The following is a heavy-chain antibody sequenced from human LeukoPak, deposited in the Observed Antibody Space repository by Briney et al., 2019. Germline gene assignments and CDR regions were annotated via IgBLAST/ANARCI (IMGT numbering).Heavy chain of an antibody. CDR3: ARAPPRMDV. J-gene: IGHJ6*04. CDR2: IYYSGST. V-gene: IGHV4-59*01. Sequence: KPSETLSLTCTVSGGSISSYYWSWIRQPPGKGREWGGYIYYSGSTNSNPSLKIRVSISVDTSTNQFSLKMSSVTAADTAVYYCARAPPRMDVWGKGTTVTVSS. CDR1: GGSISSYY.